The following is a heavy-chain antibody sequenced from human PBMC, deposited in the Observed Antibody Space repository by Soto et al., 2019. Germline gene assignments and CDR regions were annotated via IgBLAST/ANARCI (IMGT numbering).Heavy chain of an antibody. CDR2: IDWDDDK. CDR3: ERIRKASGDPHAFDI. J-gene: IGHJ3*02. Sequence: SGPTLVNPTQTLTLSCTFSGFSLSASGFCVSWIRQPPGTALECLALIDWDDDKYYSTSLRSRLTISEDTSKSQVVLTMTNMDPVDTDTYDCERIRKASGDPHAFDIGGQGTMVIVSS. D-gene: IGHD4-17*01. CDR1: GFSLSASGFC. V-gene: IGHV2-70*01.